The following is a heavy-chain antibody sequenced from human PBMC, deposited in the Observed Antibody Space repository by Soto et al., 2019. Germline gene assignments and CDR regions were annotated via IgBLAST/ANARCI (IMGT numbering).Heavy chain of an antibody. CDR1: GGSISSYY. CDR2: IYYSGST. Sequence: TSETLSLTCTVSGGSISSYYWSWIRQPPGKGLEWIGYIYYSGSTNYNPSLKSRVAISVDTSKNQFSLKLSSVTAADTAVYYCARFPSKVTTLFDYWGQGTLVTVSS. J-gene: IGHJ4*02. CDR3: ARFPSKVTTLFDY. V-gene: IGHV4-59*01. D-gene: IGHD4-17*01.